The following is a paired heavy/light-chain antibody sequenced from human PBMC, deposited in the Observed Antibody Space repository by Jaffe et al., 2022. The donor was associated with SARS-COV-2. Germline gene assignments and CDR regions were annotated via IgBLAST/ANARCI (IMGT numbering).Heavy chain of an antibody. D-gene: IGHD1-26*01. Sequence: EVQLVESGGGLVQPGGSLRLSCAASGFTFSSYWMYWVRQTPGKGLVWVSRIKYDGTITHYADSVKGRFTISRDNAENTLYLQMNSLRDEDTAVYFCTRDGRGLGFDIWGQGTMVTVSS. CDR1: GFTFSSYW. CDR2: IKYDGTIT. J-gene: IGHJ3*02. V-gene: IGHV3-74*01. CDR3: TRDGRGLGFDI.
Light chain of an antibody. Sequence: QSALTQPPSASGSPGQSVTISCTGTSSDVGAYNYVSWYQQNPGEAPKLMIYEVTKRPSGVPDRFSGSKSGNTASLTVSGLQAEDEADYYCSSYAGASVVFGGGTKLTVL. V-gene: IGLV2-8*01. J-gene: IGLJ2*01. CDR1: SSDVGAYNY. CDR2: EVT. CDR3: SSYAGASVV.